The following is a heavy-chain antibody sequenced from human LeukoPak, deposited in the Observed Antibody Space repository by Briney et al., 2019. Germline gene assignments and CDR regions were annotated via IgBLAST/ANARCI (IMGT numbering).Heavy chain of an antibody. Sequence: GGSLRLSCAASGLTFSSYSMNWVRQAPGKGPEWVSYISSSSSTIYYADSVKGRFTISRDDAKNSLYLQMNSLRAEDTAVYYCARDYYGSGSYYRSPDYWGQGTLVTVSS. D-gene: IGHD3-10*01. CDR1: GLTFSSYS. CDR3: ARDYYGSGSYYRSPDY. J-gene: IGHJ4*02. CDR2: ISSSSSTI. V-gene: IGHV3-48*01.